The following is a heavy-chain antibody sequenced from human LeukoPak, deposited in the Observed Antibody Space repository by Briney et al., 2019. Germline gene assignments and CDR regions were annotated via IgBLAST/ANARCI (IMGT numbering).Heavy chain of an antibody. CDR1: GYTFTGYY. D-gene: IGHD3-22*01. Sequence: ASVKVSCKASGYTFTGYYMHWVRQAPGQGLEWMGWINPNSGGTNYAQKFQGRVTMTRDTSIGTAYMELSRLRSDDTAVYYCARVQDSSGYYWVFDYWGQGTLVTVSS. CDR2: INPNSGGT. J-gene: IGHJ4*02. V-gene: IGHV1-2*02. CDR3: ARVQDSSGYYWVFDY.